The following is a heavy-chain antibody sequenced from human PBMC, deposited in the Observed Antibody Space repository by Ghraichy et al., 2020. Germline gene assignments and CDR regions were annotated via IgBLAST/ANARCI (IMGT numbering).Heavy chain of an antibody. J-gene: IGHJ4*02. Sequence: GGSLRLSCAASGFTFSSYAMHWVRQAPGKGLEWVAVMSYDGSNKYYADSVKGRFTISRDNSKNTLYLQMNSLRAEDTAVYYCARARGYSGYLDYWGQGTLVTVSS. CDR2: MSYDGSNK. CDR3: ARARGYSGYLDY. CDR1: GFTFSSYA. D-gene: IGHD5-12*01. V-gene: IGHV3-30-3*01.